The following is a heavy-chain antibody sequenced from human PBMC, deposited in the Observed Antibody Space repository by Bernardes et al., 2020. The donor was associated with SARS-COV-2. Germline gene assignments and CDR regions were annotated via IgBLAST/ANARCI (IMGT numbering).Heavy chain of an antibody. Sequence: SLRLSCAASGFTFSRHSMNWVRHAPGKGLEWISYISSSSSNIYYADSVKGRFTISRDNAKNSLYLHMNSLRAEDTAVYYCARDQRSGWYEFDYWGQGTLVTVSS. J-gene: IGHJ4*02. CDR2: ISSSSSNI. D-gene: IGHD6-19*01. CDR1: GFTFSRHS. CDR3: ARDQRSGWYEFDY. V-gene: IGHV3-48*01.